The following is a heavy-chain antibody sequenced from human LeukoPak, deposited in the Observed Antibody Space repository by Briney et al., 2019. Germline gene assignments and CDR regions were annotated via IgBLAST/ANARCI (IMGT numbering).Heavy chain of an antibody. CDR2: IFWDDDK. Sequence: SGPSLLKPTQTLTLTCTFSGFSLSTSGVGVCWGRQPPGKALEWLALIFWDDDKYYSPSLKNRLTITKGTSRNQVVLTMTNVDPVDTATYYCAHTGYSYGLDFWGQGTLVTVSS. CDR3: AHTGYSYGLDF. V-gene: IGHV2-5*02. CDR1: GFSLSTSGVG. J-gene: IGHJ4*02. D-gene: IGHD5-18*01.